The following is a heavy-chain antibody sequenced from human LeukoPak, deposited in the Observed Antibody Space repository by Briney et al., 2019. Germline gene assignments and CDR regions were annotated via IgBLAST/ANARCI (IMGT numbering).Heavy chain of an antibody. Sequence: ASVKVSCKASGYTFTSYIMHWVRQAPGQRLEWMGWINTGKGDTRSLQKFQGRVTMTRDTFANTAYMELRSLRSEDTAVYYCAPRIGGYFDYWGQGTLVTVSS. CDR2: INTGKGDT. V-gene: IGHV1-3*04. CDR1: GYTFTSYI. D-gene: IGHD3-16*01. J-gene: IGHJ4*02. CDR3: APRIGGYFDY.